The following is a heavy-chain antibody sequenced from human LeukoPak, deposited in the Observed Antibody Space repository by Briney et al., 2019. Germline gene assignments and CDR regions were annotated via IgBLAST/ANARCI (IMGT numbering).Heavy chain of an antibody. J-gene: IGHJ4*02. V-gene: IGHV1-2*02. CDR3: ARVDRRYSYGHEGQDYFDY. CDR2: INPNSGGT. D-gene: IGHD5-18*01. Sequence: ASVKVSCKASGYTFTGYYMHWVRQAPGQGLEWMGWINPNSGGTNYAQKFQGRVTMTRDTSISTAYMELSRLRSDDTAVYYCARVDRRYSYGHEGQDYFDYWGQGTLVTVSS. CDR1: GYTFTGYY.